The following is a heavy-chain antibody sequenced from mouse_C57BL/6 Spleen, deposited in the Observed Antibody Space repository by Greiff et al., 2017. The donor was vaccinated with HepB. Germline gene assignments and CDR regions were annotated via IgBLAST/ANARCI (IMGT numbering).Heavy chain of an antibody. D-gene: IGHD1-1*01. J-gene: IGHJ2*01. V-gene: IGHV5-17*01. Sequence: VQLVESGGGLVKPGGSLKLSCAASGFTFSDYGMHWVRQAPEKGLEWVAYISSGSSTIYYADTVKGRFTISRDNAKNTLFLQMTSLRSEDTAMYYCARGPLFTTVVANFDYWGQGTTLTVSS. CDR1: GFTFSDYG. CDR2: ISSGSSTI. CDR3: ARGPLFTTVVANFDY.